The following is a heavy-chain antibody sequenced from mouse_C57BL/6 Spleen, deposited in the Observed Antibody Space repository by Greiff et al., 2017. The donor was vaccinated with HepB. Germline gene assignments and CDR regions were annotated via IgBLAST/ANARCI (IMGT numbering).Heavy chain of an antibody. Sequence: QVQLQQSGPELVKPGASVKISCKASGYAFSSSWMNWVKQRPGKGLEWIGRIYPGDGDTNYNGKFKGKATLTADKSSSTAYMQLSSLTSEDSAVYFCAREGDGSSYYYAMDYWGQGTSVTVAS. CDR1: GYAFSSSW. CDR2: IYPGDGDT. V-gene: IGHV1-82*01. CDR3: AREGDGSSYYYAMDY. D-gene: IGHD1-1*01. J-gene: IGHJ4*01.